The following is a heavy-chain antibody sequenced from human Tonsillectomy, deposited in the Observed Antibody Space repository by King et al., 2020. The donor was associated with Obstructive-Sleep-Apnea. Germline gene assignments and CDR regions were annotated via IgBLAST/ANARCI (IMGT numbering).Heavy chain of an antibody. Sequence: VQLVESGGVVIQPGGSLRLSCAASGFTFDDFAMHWVRQAPGKGLEWVSLISWDGGGTYYADSVKGRFTISRDNSKNSLYLQMNSLRPEDTALYYCAKAPATTLGYGMDVWGLGTTVTVSS. CDR2: ISWDGGGT. V-gene: IGHV3-43D*03. CDR1: GFTFDDFA. CDR3: AKAPATTLGYGMDV. D-gene: IGHD1-1*01. J-gene: IGHJ6*02.